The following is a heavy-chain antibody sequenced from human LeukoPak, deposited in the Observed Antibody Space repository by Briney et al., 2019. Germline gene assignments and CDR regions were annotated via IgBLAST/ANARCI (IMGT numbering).Heavy chain of an antibody. CDR1: GFTFSNAW. Sequence: KPGGSLRLSCAASGFTFSNAWMSWVRQAPGKGLEWVGRIKSKTDGGTTDYAAPVKGRFTISRDDSKNTLYLQMNSLKTEDTAVYYCTTESIDWLLKGIDYTEYFQHWGQGTLVTVSS. J-gene: IGHJ1*01. CDR3: TTESIDWLLKGIDYTEYFQH. CDR2: IKSKTDGGTT. V-gene: IGHV3-15*01. D-gene: IGHD3-9*01.